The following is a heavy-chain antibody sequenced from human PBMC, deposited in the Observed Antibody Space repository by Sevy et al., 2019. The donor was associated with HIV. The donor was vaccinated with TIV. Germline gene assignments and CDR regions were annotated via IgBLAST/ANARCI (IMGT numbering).Heavy chain of an antibody. J-gene: IGHJ6*03. D-gene: IGHD5-12*01. CDR2: VYSDLRT. Sequence: GGSLRLSCAVSGFTVSNNFLNWVRQSPGKGLEWVSTVYSDLRTFYADSVKGRFTVSRDDPKNALYLQMNSLRAEDTAVYYCARVIDGYHREFNYFYYYMDVWVKGTTVTVSS. CDR3: ARVIDGYHREFNYFYYYMDV. CDR1: GFTVSNNF. V-gene: IGHV3-53*01.